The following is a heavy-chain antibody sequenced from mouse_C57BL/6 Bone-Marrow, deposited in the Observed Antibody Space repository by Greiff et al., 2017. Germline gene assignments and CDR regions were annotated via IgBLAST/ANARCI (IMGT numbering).Heavy chain of an antibody. CDR1: GYTFTNYW. D-gene: IGHD2-4*01. Sequence: VQLQESGAELVRPGTSVKMSCKASGYTFTNYWMGWAKQRPGHGLEWIGDIYPGGGYTNYNEKFKGKATLTADKSSSASYMQFSSLTYEYSAIYYVASDDDYAHLTFAYWGQGTLVTVSA. J-gene: IGHJ3*01. CDR2: IYPGGGYT. V-gene: IGHV1-63*01. CDR3: ASDDDYAHLTFAY.